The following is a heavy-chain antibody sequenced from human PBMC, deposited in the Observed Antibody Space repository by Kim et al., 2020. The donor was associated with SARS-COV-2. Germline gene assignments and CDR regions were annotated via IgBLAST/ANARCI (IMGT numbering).Heavy chain of an antibody. CDR1: GGSISSYY. Sequence: SETLSLTCTVSGGSISSYYWSWIRQPPGKGLEWIGYIYYSGSTNYNPSLKSRVTISVDTSKNQFSLKLSSVTAADTAVYYCARGLAVAGTFDYWGQGTLVTVSS. J-gene: IGHJ4*02. D-gene: IGHD6-19*01. CDR3: ARGLAVAGTFDY. V-gene: IGHV4-59*01. CDR2: IYYSGST.